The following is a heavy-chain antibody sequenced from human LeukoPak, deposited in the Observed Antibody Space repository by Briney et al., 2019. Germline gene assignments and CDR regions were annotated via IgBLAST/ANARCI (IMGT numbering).Heavy chain of an antibody. CDR2: ISGGGGSA. CDR3: ARETWGYNYGPSDY. V-gene: IGHV3-23*01. CDR1: GFTFSTYA. J-gene: IGHJ4*02. Sequence: GGSLRLSCAGSGFTFSTYAMSWVRQAPGKGLEWVSGISGGGGSAYFADSVKGRFTICRDNSQNTLYLQMNSLRAEDTAIYYCARETWGYNYGPSDYWGQGTLVTVSS. D-gene: IGHD5-18*01.